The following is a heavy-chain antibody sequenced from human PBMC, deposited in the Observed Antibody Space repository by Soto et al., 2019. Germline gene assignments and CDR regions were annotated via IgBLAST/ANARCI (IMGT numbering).Heavy chain of an antibody. J-gene: IGHJ4*02. Sequence: QVQLVQSGAEVMKPGASVKVSCKASGFTFTDYFMHWVRQAPGQGLEWMGWLNPNGGVTNYAQKFQGRITMTRDTSISTAYMDLRRLRADDTAVYYCAREFHEWLVLDYWGQGTLVTVSS. V-gene: IGHV1-2*02. CDR2: LNPNGGVT. D-gene: IGHD3-3*01. CDR1: GFTFTDYF. CDR3: AREFHEWLVLDY.